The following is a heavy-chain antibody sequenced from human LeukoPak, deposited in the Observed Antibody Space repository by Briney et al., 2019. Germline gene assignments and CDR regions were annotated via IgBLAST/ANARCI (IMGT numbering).Heavy chain of an antibody. CDR1: GFTFSSYT. V-gene: IGHV3-48*04. CDR2: ISNSGSTI. D-gene: IGHD6-13*01. CDR3: ARGSSSWQTPFDY. Sequence: PGGSLRLSCAASGFTFSSYTMXWVRXAPGKXXEWVSXISNSGSTIYYADXVKGRFTISRDNAKNSLYLQMNSLRAEDTAVYYCARGSSSWQTPFDYWGQGTLVTVSS. J-gene: IGHJ4*02.